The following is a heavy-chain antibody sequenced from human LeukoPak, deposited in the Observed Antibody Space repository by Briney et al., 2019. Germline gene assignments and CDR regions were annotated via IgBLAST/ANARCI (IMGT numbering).Heavy chain of an antibody. Sequence: GSSVKVSCKASGGTFSSYAISWVRQAPGQGLEWMGRIIPILGIANYAQKFQGRVTITADKSTSTAYMELSSLRSEDTAVYYCARDFCGGDCLTSAFYYYGMDVWGQGTTVTVSS. CDR2: IIPILGIA. J-gene: IGHJ6*02. V-gene: IGHV1-69*04. D-gene: IGHD2-21*02. CDR1: GGTFSSYA. CDR3: ARDFCGGDCLTSAFYYYGMDV.